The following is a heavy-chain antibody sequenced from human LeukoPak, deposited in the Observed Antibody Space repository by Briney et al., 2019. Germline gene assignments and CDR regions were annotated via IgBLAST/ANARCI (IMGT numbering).Heavy chain of an antibody. CDR2: IFNSGGT. CDR3: AREVTYCFDY. CDR1: GGSISGGGYF. V-gene: IGHV4-31*03. Sequence: PSETLSLTCTVSGGSISGGGYFWSWIRQHPGKGLEWIGYIFNSGGTFYNPSLKSRVTISLDTSKNQIFLKLSSVTAADTAVYYCAREVTYCFDYWGQGTLVTVSS. J-gene: IGHJ4*02.